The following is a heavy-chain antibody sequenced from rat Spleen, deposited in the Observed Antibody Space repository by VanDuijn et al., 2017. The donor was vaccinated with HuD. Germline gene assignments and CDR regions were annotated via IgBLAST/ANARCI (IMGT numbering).Heavy chain of an antibody. J-gene: IGHJ2*01. V-gene: IGHV5-29*01. Sequence: EVQLVESDGGLVQPGRSLKLSCAASGFTFSDYYMAWVRQAPTKGLEWVATISSDGSTPYYRDSVKGRFTISRDNAKSTLYLQMDNLRSEDTATYYCARQEFGVRGYFDYWGQGVMVTVSS. CDR2: ISSDGSTP. D-gene: IGHD4-3*01. CDR1: GFTFSDYY. CDR3: ARQEFGVRGYFDY.